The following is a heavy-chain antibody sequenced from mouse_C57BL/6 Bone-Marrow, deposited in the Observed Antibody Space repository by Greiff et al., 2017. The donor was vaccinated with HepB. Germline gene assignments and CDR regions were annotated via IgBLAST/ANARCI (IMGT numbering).Heavy chain of an antibody. CDR2: IYPRSGNT. Sequence: VQLQQSGAELARPGASVKLSCKASGYTFTSYGISWVKQRTGQGLEWIGEIYPRSGNTYYNEKFKGKATLTADKSSSTAYMELRSLTSEDSACYFCARLVNYWYFDVWGTGTTVTVSS. V-gene: IGHV1-81*01. CDR3: ARLVNYWYFDV. J-gene: IGHJ1*03. CDR1: GYTFTSYG. D-gene: IGHD2-2*01.